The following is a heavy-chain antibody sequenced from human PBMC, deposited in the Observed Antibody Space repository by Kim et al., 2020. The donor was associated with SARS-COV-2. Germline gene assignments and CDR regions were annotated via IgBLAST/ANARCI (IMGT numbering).Heavy chain of an antibody. V-gene: IGHV4-39*01. CDR2: IYYTGTT. CDR1: GGSISSSDYY. D-gene: IGHD2-8*02. Sequence: SETLSLTCTASGGSISSSDYYWGWIRQPPGKGLEWIGSIYYTGTTYYNPSLKSRVTISVDTSKNQFSLKLSSVTDATVYYCARHGCTGGVCYFDPWGQGTLVTVSS. J-gene: IGHJ5*02. CDR3: ARHGCTGGVCYFDP.